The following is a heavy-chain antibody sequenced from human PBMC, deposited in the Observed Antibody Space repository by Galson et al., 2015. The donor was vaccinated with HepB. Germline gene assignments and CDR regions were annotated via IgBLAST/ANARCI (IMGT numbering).Heavy chain of an antibody. CDR3: ARVPRRVAGNFDY. Sequence: SVKVSCKASGYTFTSYAMHWVRQAPGQRLEWMGWINAGNGNTKYSQKFQGRVTITRDTSASTAYMELSSLRSEDTAVYYCARVPRRVAGNFDYWGQGTLVTVSS. CDR2: INAGNGNT. CDR1: GYTFTSYA. J-gene: IGHJ4*02. D-gene: IGHD6-19*01. V-gene: IGHV1-3*01.